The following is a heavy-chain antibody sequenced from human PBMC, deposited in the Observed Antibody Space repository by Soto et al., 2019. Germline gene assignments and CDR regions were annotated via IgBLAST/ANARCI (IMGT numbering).Heavy chain of an antibody. CDR3: ARDLNGLDY. CDR1: GFTFSSYA. CDR2: IKQDGSEK. J-gene: IGHJ4*02. D-gene: IGHD1-1*01. V-gene: IGHV3-7*05. Sequence: PGGSLRLSCTASGFTFSSYAMSWVRQAPGKGLEWVANIKQDGSEKYYVDSVKGRFTISRDNAKNSLYLQMNSLRAEDTAVYYCARDLNGLDYWGQGTLVIVSS.